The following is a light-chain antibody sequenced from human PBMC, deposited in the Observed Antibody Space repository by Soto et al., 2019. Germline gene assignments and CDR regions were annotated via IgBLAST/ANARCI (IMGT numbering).Light chain of an antibody. V-gene: IGKV1-5*01. J-gene: IGKJ2*01. CDR1: QSISSW. Sequence: DLPMTQSPSTLSASVGDRVTITCRAIQSISSWLAWYQQKPGKAPKLLIYDASSLESGVPSRLSGSGSETEFILTISSLQPDDFATYNCQQYNSLYPFGQGTKLEIK. CDR3: QQYNSLYP. CDR2: DAS.